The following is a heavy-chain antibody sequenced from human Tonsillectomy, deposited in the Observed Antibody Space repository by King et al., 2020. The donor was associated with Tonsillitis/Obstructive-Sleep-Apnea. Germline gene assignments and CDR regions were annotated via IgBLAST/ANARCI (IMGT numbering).Heavy chain of an antibody. D-gene: IGHD3-16*02. CDR3: AREGGQGVIPNWFDP. CDR2: IYPGDSDI. Sequence: QLVQSGAEVKKPGESLKISCQGSGYRFTSYWIGWVRQMPGKGLEWMGIIYPGDSDIRYNPSFQGQVTISADNSISSAFLQWSSLKASDTATYYCAREGGQGVIPNWFDPWGQGTLVTVSS. V-gene: IGHV5-51*01. CDR1: GYRFTSYW. J-gene: IGHJ5*02.